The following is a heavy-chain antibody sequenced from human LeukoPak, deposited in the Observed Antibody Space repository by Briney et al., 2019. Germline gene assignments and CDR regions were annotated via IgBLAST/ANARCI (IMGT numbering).Heavy chain of an antibody. CDR1: GYTFNNYG. D-gene: IGHD6-19*01. CDR3: ARDRKHIYSSDLFVRFDL. Sequence: GASVKVSCKASGYTFNNYGFSWVRQAPGQGLEWMGWISAYNGNTNYAQRLQGRVTMTTDTSTSTAYMELRSLRSDDTAVYYCARDRKHIYSSDLFVRFDLWGRGTLVTVSS. V-gene: IGHV1-18*01. CDR2: ISAYNGNT. J-gene: IGHJ2*01.